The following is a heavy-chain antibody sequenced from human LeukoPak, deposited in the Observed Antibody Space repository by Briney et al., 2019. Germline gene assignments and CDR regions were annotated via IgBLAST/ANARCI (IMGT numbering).Heavy chain of an antibody. Sequence: GGSLTLSCAPSGLIYNRHAKIWLREAPGKGLEWVSAISGSGGSTYYADSVKGRFTISRDNSKSTLFLQMNSLRAEDTAVYYCAKDPRVGSRVATPCHWGQGTLVTVSS. CDR1: GLIYNRHA. CDR2: ISGSGGST. J-gene: IGHJ4*02. D-gene: IGHD5-24*01. V-gene: IGHV3-23*01. CDR3: AKDPRVGSRVATPCH.